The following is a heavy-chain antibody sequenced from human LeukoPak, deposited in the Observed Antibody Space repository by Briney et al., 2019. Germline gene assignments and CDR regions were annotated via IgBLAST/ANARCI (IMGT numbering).Heavy chain of an antibody. J-gene: IGHJ4*02. CDR1: GFIFSTYA. CDR2: ILGSGGLT. CDR3: AKDRGTLSD. D-gene: IGHD1-1*01. Sequence: GGSLRLSCTASGFIFSTYAMTWVRQAPGRGLEWVSSILGSGGLTWYADSVKGRFTTSRDSSNNTLYLQMNSLRAEDTAIYYCAKDRGTLSDWGRGNLVTVSS. V-gene: IGHV3-23*01.